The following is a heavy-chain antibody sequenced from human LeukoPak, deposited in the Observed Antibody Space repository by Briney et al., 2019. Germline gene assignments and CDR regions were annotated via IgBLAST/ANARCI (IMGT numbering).Heavy chain of an antibody. CDR2: INPNSGGT. CDR1: GYTFTGYY. CDR3: AREAAMATRDFDY. D-gene: IGHD5-18*01. V-gene: IGHV1-2*02. J-gene: IGHJ4*02. Sequence: ASVKVSCKASGYTFTGYYMHWVRQAPGQGLEWMGWINPNSGGTNYAQKFQGRVTMTRDTSISTAYMELSSLRSEDTAVYYCAREAAMATRDFDYWGQGTLVTVSS.